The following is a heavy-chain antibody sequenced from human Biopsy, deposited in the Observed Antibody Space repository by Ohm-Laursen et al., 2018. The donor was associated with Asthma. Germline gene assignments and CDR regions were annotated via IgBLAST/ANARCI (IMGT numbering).Heavy chain of an antibody. CDR3: ARGDSSNWSHYYFDY. V-gene: IGHV3-53*01. J-gene: IGHJ4*02. Sequence: SLRLSCAASGFAVSSDHMFWVRQAPGKGLEWVSVIYSGGTSPDADSVRGRFTISRDYSKNTLYLQMHSLRAEDTAFYYCARGDSSNWSHYYFDYWGQGTLVTVSS. CDR2: IYSGGTS. CDR1: GFAVSSDH. D-gene: IGHD3-22*01.